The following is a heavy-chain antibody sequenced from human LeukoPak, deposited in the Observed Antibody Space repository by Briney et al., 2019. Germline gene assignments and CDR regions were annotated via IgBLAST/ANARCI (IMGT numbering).Heavy chain of an antibody. J-gene: IGHJ4*02. Sequence: GGSLRLSCAASGFTFSDYYMSWIRQAPGKGLEWVSYISSSGSTIYYADSVEGRFTISRDNAKNSLYLQMNSLRAEDTAVYYCARAADYYDSRPFDYWGQGTLVTASS. CDR2: ISSSGSTI. V-gene: IGHV3-11*01. CDR3: ARAADYYDSRPFDY. CDR1: GFTFSDYY. D-gene: IGHD3-22*01.